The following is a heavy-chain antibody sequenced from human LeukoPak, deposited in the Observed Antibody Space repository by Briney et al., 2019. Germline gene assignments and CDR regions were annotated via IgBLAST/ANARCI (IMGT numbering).Heavy chain of an antibody. V-gene: IGHV3-7*01. CDR2: IKTDGSEQ. Sequence: PGGSLRLSCAASGFLFRTYWMTWFRQAPGKGLEWVANIKTDGSEQHYLGSVKGRFHISRDNANNSLSLQMNSLRAEDTAVYYCARGANPDDFWGQGTLVTVSS. CDR3: ARGANPDDF. J-gene: IGHJ4*02. CDR1: GFLFRTYW.